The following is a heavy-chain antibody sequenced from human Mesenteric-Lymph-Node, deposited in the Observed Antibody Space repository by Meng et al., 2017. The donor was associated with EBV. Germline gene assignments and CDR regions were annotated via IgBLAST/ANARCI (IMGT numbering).Heavy chain of an antibody. J-gene: IGHJ2*01. V-gene: IGHV4-34*01. CDR3: ARGPNYWYFDL. CDR2: INHSGST. CDR1: GGSFSGYY. Sequence: VQLPQGGAGPLKPSETLSLTGAVYGGSFSGYYWSWIRQPPGKGLEWIGEINHSGSTNYNPSLKSRVTISVDTSKNQFSLKLSSVTAADTAVYYCARGPNYWYFDLWGRGTLVTVSS.